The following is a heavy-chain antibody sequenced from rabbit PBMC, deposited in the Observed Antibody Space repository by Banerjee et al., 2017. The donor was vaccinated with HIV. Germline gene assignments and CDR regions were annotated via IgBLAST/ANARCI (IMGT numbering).Heavy chain of an antibody. CDR2: IYSSSGRT. V-gene: IGHV1S45*01. J-gene: IGHJ4*01. D-gene: IGHD6-1*01. CDR1: GFSFSRSYY. CDR3: TRNVGGSAYGYFTL. Sequence: QEQLEESGGDLVKPEGSLTITCTASGFSFSRSYYMWWVRQAPGKGLEWIACIYSSSGRTYYASWTKGRFTISKTSSTTVTLQMSSLTPADTATYFCTRNVGGSAYGYFTLWGPGTLVTVS.